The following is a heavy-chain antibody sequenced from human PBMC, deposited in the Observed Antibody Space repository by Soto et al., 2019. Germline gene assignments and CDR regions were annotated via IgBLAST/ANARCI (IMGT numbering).Heavy chain of an antibody. Sequence: SETLSLTCTVSGGSISSSSYYWGWIRQPPGKGLEWIGSIYYSGSTYYNPSLKSRVTISVDTSKNQFSLKLSSVTAADTAVYYCARTPIVVVVAAISGWFDPWGQGTMVTVSS. D-gene: IGHD2-15*01. CDR2: IYYSGST. CDR1: GGSISSSSYY. CDR3: ARTPIVVVVAAISGWFDP. J-gene: IGHJ5*02. V-gene: IGHV4-39*01.